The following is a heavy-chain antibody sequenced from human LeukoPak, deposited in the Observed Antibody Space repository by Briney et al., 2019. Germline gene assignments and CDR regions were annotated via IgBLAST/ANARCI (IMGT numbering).Heavy chain of an antibody. CDR3: ARHVVVPAALTEGFDP. D-gene: IGHD2-2*01. Sequence: GASVKVSCKASGYTFTSYDINWVRQATGQGLEWMGWMNPNSGNTGYAQKFQGRVTMTRSTSISTAYMELSSLRSEDTAVYYCARHVVVPAALTEGFDPWGQGTLVTVSS. J-gene: IGHJ5*02. CDR2: MNPNSGNT. V-gene: IGHV1-8*01. CDR1: GYTFTSYD.